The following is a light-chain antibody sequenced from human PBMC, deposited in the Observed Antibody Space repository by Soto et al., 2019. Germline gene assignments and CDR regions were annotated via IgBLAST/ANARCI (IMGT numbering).Light chain of an antibody. CDR3: SSFAGSNNFPYV. Sequence: QSALTQPPSASGSPGQSVTISCTGTSSDVGAYDYVSWYQQHPGKAPKLMIYEINKRPSGVPDRFSCSNSGNTASLTVAGVQDEDDADYYCSSFAGSNNFPYVFGTGTKVTVL. J-gene: IGLJ1*01. CDR2: EIN. CDR1: SSDVGAYDY. V-gene: IGLV2-8*01.